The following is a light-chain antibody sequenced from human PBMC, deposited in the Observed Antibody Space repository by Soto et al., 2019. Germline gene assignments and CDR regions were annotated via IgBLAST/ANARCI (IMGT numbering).Light chain of an antibody. V-gene: IGLV1-47*01. CDR2: KNS. CDR1: SSNIASNN. Sequence: QTVVTQPPSASGTPGQRVTISCSGSSSNIASNNVYWYQHLPGTAPTLLIYKNSQRPSGVPDRFSGSKSGTSASLAISGLRSEDEADYYCATWDDSLSGWVFGGGTQLTVL. J-gene: IGLJ3*02. CDR3: ATWDDSLSGWV.